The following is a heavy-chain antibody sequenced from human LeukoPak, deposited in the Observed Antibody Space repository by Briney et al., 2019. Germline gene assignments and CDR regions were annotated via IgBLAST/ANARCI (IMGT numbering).Heavy chain of an antibody. CDR2: FDPSDSYT. D-gene: IGHD6-13*01. CDR3: ARQSGSSWVT. V-gene: IGHV5-10-1*01. J-gene: IGHJ5*02. CDR1: GYSFTSYC. Sequence: GESLKISCKGSGYSFTSYCISCVRQMPGKGREWMGRFDPSDSYTNYSPSFQGHVTISADKSISTAYLQWSSLKASDTAMYYCARQSGSSWVTWGQGTLVTVSS.